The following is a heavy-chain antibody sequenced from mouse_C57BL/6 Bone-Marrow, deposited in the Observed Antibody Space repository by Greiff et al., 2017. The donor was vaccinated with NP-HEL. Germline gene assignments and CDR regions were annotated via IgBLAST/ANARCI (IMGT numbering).Heavy chain of an antibody. CDR3: TSIYYYGSSYERYYAMDY. Sequence: EVKLVESGGGLVQPGGSMKLSCAASGFTFSDAWMDWVRQSPEKGLEWVAEIRNKANNHATYYAESVKGRFTISRDDSKSSVYLQMNSLRAEDTGIYYCTSIYYYGSSYERYYAMDYWGQGTSVTVSS. J-gene: IGHJ4*01. CDR1: GFTFSDAW. CDR2: IRNKANNHAT. D-gene: IGHD1-1*01. V-gene: IGHV6-6*01.